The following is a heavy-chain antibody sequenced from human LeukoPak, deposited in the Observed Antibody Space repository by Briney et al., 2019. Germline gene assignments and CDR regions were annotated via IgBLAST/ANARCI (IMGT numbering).Heavy chain of an antibody. CDR3: ARGGLDTRRGGYFDY. CDR1: GDSISSSSHY. Sequence: SETLSLTCTVSGDSISSSSHYWAWIRQPPGKGLEWIGEISHSGTTYFNPSLKSRVTVSVDTSKSQFSLRLDSMTAADTAVYYCARGGLDTRRGGYFDYWGQGILVTVSS. J-gene: IGHJ4*02. CDR2: ISHSGTT. V-gene: IGHV4-39*07. D-gene: IGHD5-18*01.